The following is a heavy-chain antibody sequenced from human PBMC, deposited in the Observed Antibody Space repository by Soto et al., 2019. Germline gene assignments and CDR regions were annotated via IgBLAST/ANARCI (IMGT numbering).Heavy chain of an antibody. V-gene: IGHV3-30-3*01. D-gene: IGHD3-22*01. Sequence: GGSLRLSCAASGFTFSSYDMHWVRQAPGKGLEWVAVISYDGSNKYYADSVKGRFTISRDNSKNTLYLQMNSLRAEDTAVYYCARDLTYDSSGYYETIDYWGQGALVTVSS. CDR1: GFTFSSYD. CDR3: ARDLTYDSSGYYETIDY. CDR2: ISYDGSNK. J-gene: IGHJ4*02.